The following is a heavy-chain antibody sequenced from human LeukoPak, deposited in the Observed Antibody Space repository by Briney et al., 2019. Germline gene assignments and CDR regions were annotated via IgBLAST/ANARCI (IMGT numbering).Heavy chain of an antibody. CDR3: ARDYYGSGSYSSDH. CDR1: GYTFTGYD. Sequence: ASVKVSCKASGYTFTGYDIHWVRQAPGQGLQWMGWINPNTGATNYAQEFQGRVTMTRDTSIGTAHMELSRLRSDDTAVYYCARDYYGSGSYSSDHWGQGTLVTVSS. V-gene: IGHV1-2*02. D-gene: IGHD3-10*01. CDR2: INPNTGAT. J-gene: IGHJ4*02.